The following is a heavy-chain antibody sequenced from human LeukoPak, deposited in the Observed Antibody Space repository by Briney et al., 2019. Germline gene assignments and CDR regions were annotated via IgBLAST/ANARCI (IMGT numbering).Heavy chain of an antibody. V-gene: IGHV1-46*01. CDR1: GYTFTSYY. J-gene: IGHJ4*02. CDR3: ARSSTLGNYFDY. Sequence: ASVKVSCKASGYTFTSYYMHWVRQAPGQGLEWMGIINPSGGSTRYAQKFQGRVTLTRDTSTSTVYMELSSLRSEDTAVYYCARSSTLGNYFDYWGQGTLVTVSS. D-gene: IGHD6-13*01. CDR2: INPSGGST.